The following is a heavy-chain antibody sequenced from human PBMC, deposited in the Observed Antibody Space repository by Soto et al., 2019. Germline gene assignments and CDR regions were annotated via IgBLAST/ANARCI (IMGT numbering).Heavy chain of an antibody. CDR2: ISSSSSTI. CDR3: ARDSSGWYEDYYGMDV. D-gene: IGHD6-19*01. J-gene: IGHJ6*02. V-gene: IGHV3-48*02. CDR1: GFTFSSYS. Sequence: EVQLVESGGGLVQPGGSLRLSCAASGFTFSSYSMNWVRQAPGKGLEWVSYISSSSSTIYYADSVKGRFTISRDNAKNSLYLQMNSQRDEDTAVYYCARDSSGWYEDYYGMDVWGQGPTVTVSS.